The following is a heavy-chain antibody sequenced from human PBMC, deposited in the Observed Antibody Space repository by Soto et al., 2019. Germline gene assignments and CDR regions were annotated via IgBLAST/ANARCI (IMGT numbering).Heavy chain of an antibody. D-gene: IGHD6-25*01. CDR2: ISYSGST. CDR1: GGSISSGGHY. V-gene: IGHV4-31*03. CDR3: ARAAAPGGYYYYGMDV. J-gene: IGHJ6*02. Sequence: QVQLRESGTGLVKPSQTLSLTCTVSGGSISSGGHYWSWIRQHPGKGLEWIGHISYSGSTYYNPSLKSRVTISVDTSKSQFSLKLSSVTAADTAVYYCARAAAPGGYYYYGMDVWGQGTTVTVSS.